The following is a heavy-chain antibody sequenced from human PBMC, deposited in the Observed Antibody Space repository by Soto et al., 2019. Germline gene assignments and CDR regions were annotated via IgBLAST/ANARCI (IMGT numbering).Heavy chain of an antibody. V-gene: IGHV3-23*01. CDR3: VKMSDGWYDAFHI. CDR2: ISGSGTSA. Sequence: LLESGGGLVQHGGSLRLSCAASGFTFSIYAMAWVRQAPGKGLKWVSTISGSGTSAYYADSVQGRFTFSRDNSKNTLYLQMNSLRAEDTAVYYCVKMSDGWYDAFHIWGQGTMVTVSS. CDR1: GFTFSIYA. D-gene: IGHD6-19*01. J-gene: IGHJ3*02.